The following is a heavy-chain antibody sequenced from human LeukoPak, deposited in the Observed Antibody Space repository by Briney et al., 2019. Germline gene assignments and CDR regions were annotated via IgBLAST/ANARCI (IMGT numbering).Heavy chain of an antibody. J-gene: IGHJ4*02. Sequence: PGGSLRLSCAASGFTFSAYWMPWVRQAPGKGLVWVSRINSDGSSTDYADSVKGRFTISRDNAKNTVYLQINSLRAEDTAVYYCASSSSWYNYFDYWGQGTLVTVSS. CDR2: INSDGSST. V-gene: IGHV3-74*01. D-gene: IGHD6-13*01. CDR1: GFTFSAYW. CDR3: ASSSSWYNYFDY.